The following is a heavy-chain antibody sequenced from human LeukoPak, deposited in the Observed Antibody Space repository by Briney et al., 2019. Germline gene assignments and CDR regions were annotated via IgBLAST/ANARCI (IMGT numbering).Heavy chain of an antibody. V-gene: IGHV3-33*01. J-gene: IGHJ4*02. Sequence: GGSLRLSCAASGFSFRSFAMHWVRQAPGKGLDWVAIIWYDGTNKYYADSVKGRFTISRDNSKNTLSLQMSSLRVEDTAVYYCARAYSSKEIDSWGQGTLVTVSS. CDR2: IWYDGTNK. D-gene: IGHD6-13*01. CDR3: ARAYSSKEIDS. CDR1: GFSFRSFA.